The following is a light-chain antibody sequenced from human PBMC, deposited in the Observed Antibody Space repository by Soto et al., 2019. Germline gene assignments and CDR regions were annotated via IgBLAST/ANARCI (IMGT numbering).Light chain of an antibody. Sequence: DIQMTQSPSSLSASVGDRVTITCRSSPSISSFLNWYQQKPGKAPKLLIYAASSLQSGVPSRFSGSGSGTDFTLTISSLQPEDFATYYCQQSYSAPLTCGGGAKVAIK. CDR2: AAS. CDR3: QQSYSAPLT. V-gene: IGKV1-39*01. J-gene: IGKJ4*01. CDR1: PSISSF.